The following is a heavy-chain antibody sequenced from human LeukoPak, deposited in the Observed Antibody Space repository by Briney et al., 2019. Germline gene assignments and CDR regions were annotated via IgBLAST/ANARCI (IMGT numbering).Heavy chain of an antibody. D-gene: IGHD6-19*01. CDR2: INHSGST. V-gene: IGHV4-34*01. J-gene: IGHJ4*02. CDR1: GFTFSSYG. Sequence: GSLRLSCAASGFTFSSYGMTWVRQPPGKGLEWIGEINHSGSTNYNPSLKSRVTISVDTSKNQFSLKLSSVTAEDTAVYYCARHLAVAGAPYFDYWGQGTLVTVSS. CDR3: ARHLAVAGAPYFDY.